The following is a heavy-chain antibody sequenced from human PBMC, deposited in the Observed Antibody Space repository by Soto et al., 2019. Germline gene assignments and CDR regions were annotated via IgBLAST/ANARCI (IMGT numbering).Heavy chain of an antibody. CDR2: IYNSGST. J-gene: IGHJ4*02. D-gene: IGHD5-12*01. CDR1: GGSISSYY. V-gene: IGHV4-59*01. Sequence: SETLSLTCTVSGGSISSYYWGWIRRPPGKGLEWIGYIYNSGSTNYNPSLKSRVTISVDTSNNQFSLRSEDTAVYYCARDPRANLPSGYDFFDYWGQGTLVTVSS. CDR3: ARDPRANLPSGYDFFDY.